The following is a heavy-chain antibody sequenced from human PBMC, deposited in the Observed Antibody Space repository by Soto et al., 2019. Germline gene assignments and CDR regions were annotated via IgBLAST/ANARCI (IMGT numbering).Heavy chain of an antibody. CDR3: AKFGMATTKRSPPYYIDY. CDR1: GFTFSSYA. CDR2: ISGSGGGT. J-gene: IGHJ4*02. V-gene: IGHV3-23*01. Sequence: GGSLRLSCAASGFTFSSYAMSWVRQAPGKGLEWVSSISGSGGGTYYADSVKGRFTFSRDNSKDTLYLQMNSLRAEDTAVYYCAKFGMATTKRSPPYYIDYWGQGALVTVSS. D-gene: IGHD1-1*01.